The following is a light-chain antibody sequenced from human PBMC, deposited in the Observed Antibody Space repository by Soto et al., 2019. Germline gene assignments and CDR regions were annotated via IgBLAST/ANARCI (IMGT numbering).Light chain of an antibody. V-gene: IGKV1-39*01. CDR3: QQSYSTPRT. J-gene: IGKJ1*01. Sequence: DIKLTESQSSLYASVGDRVTITCRANQSISRYLNWYQQRPGKAPKLLIYAASSLQSGVPSRFSGSGSGTDFTLTISCLQPEDFATYYCQQSYSTPRTFGQGTKVDIK. CDR2: AAS. CDR1: QSISRY.